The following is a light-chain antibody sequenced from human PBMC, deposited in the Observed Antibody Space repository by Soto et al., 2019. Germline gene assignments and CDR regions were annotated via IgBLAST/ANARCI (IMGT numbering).Light chain of an antibody. CDR1: QSVLYSSNNKNY. J-gene: IGKJ3*01. CDR3: QQYYNTPFT. Sequence: DIVMTQSPDSLAVSLGERATINCKSSQSVLYSSNNKNYVAWYQQKPGQPPKLLIYWASTRESGVPDRFSGSGSGTDFTLTISSLQAEDVAVYYCQQYYNTPFTFGPGTKVDIK. CDR2: WAS. V-gene: IGKV4-1*01.